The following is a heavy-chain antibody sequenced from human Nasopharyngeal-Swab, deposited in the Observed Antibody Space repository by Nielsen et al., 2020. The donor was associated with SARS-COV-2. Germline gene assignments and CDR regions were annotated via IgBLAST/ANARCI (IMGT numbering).Heavy chain of an antibody. J-gene: IGHJ4*02. Sequence: WIRQPPGKGLEWIGYIYYSGSTYYNPSLKSRVTISVDTSKSQFSLKLSSVTAADTAVYYCAAASGYSYGLDFDYWGQGTLVTVSS. V-gene: IGHV4-30-2*04. D-gene: IGHD5-18*01. CDR2: IYYSGST. CDR3: AAASGYSYGLDFDY.